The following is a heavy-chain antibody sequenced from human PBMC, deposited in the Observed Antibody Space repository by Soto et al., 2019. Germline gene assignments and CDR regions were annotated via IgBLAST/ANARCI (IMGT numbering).Heavy chain of an antibody. D-gene: IGHD3-3*01. CDR1: GYTFTSYA. CDR3: AREYNYDFWSGNWFDP. Sequence: GASVKVSCKASGYTFTSYAMHWVRQAPGQRLEWMGWINAGNGNTKYSQKFQGRVTITRDTSASTAYMELSSLRSEDTAVYYCAREYNYDFWSGNWFDPWGQGTLVTVSS. V-gene: IGHV1-3*01. J-gene: IGHJ5*02. CDR2: INAGNGNT.